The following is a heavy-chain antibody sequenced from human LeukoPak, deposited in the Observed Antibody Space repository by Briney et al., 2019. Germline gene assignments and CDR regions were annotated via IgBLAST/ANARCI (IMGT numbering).Heavy chain of an antibody. D-gene: IGHD1-26*01. CDR1: GYSLTELS. V-gene: IGHV1-24*01. Sequence: ASVKVSCKVSGYSLTELSMHWVRQAPGKGLEWMGGFDPGNGETIFTKNFQGRVTMTDDTSTDTAYMELSSLRSEDTAVYYCARDAQWELLESTNRYFDYWGQGTLVTVSS. CDR3: ARDAQWELLESTNRYFDY. J-gene: IGHJ4*02. CDR2: FDPGNGET.